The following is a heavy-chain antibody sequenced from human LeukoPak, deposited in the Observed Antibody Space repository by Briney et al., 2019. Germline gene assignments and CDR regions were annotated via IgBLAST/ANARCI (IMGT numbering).Heavy chain of an antibody. CDR1: GYSFNTYW. Sequence: GESLKISCKTSGYSFNTYWVISVRHMPGGGLEWMGRIHPGDSDITYRPSFQGHVTFSTDKSITTAYLQWTSLKASDTAMYFCARHNDRDIALLQYGGRGPQVTVSS. CDR2: IHPGDSDI. J-gene: IGHJ4*02. V-gene: IGHV5-10-1*01. D-gene: IGHD2-8*01. CDR3: ARHNDRDIALLQY.